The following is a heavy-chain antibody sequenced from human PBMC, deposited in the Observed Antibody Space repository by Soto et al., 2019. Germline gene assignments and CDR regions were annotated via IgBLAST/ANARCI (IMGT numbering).Heavy chain of an antibody. CDR1: GYSFTSYW. J-gene: IGHJ6*02. Sequence: EVQLVQSGAEVKKPGESLKISCKGSGYSFTSYWIGWVRPMPGKGLEWMGIIYPGDSDTRYSPSFQGQVTISADKSISPAYLQWSSLKASDTAMYYCARAMVRGKNYYGMDVWGQGTTVTVSS. D-gene: IGHD3-10*01. V-gene: IGHV5-51*03. CDR2: IYPGDSDT. CDR3: ARAMVRGKNYYGMDV.